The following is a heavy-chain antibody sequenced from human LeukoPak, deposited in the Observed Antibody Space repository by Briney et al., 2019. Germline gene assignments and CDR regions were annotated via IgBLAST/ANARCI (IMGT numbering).Heavy chain of an antibody. CDR1: GGSIRSSSYY. Sequence: SETLSLTCTVSGGSIRSSSYYWDWIRQPPGKGLEWIGEINHSGSTNYNPSLKSRVTISVHTSKNQFSLRLSSVTAADTAVYYCARESLTWLQSRTSWFDPWGQGTLVTVSS. J-gene: IGHJ5*02. V-gene: IGHV4-39*07. D-gene: IGHD5-24*01. CDR2: INHSGST. CDR3: ARESLTWLQSRTSWFDP.